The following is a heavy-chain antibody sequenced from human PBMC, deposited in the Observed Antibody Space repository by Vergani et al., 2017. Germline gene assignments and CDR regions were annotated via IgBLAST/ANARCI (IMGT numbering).Heavy chain of an antibody. Sequence: EVKLVESGGVVVQPGGSLRLSCAASGFKFDEHSMHWVRQLPGKGPEWVSVISWDGETAHYADSVRGRFTISRDNSKNSLYLQMNSLTTEDTAVYYCASDSAKPPMAERPPGFYGMDVWGKGTTVTVSS. CDR1: GFKFDEHS. CDR2: ISWDGETA. J-gene: IGHJ6*04. V-gene: IGHV3-43*01. D-gene: IGHD5-24*01. CDR3: ASDSAKPPMAERPPGFYGMDV.